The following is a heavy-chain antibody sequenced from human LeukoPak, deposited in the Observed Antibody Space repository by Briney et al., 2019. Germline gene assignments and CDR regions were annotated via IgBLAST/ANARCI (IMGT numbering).Heavy chain of an antibody. CDR2: INPNSGDT. Sequence: ASVKVSCKASGYTFTSYGISWVRQAPGQGLEWMGWINPNSGDTNYAQKFQGRVTMTRDTSIGTAYMELSRLRSDDTAIYYCARETSGGYSYYFDFWGQGTLVTVSS. CDR3: ARETSGGYSYYFDF. CDR1: GYTFTSYG. V-gene: IGHV1-2*02. D-gene: IGHD5-18*01. J-gene: IGHJ4*02.